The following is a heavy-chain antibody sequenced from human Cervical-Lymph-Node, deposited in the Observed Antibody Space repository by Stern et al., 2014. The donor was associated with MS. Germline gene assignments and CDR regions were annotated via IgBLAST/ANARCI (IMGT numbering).Heavy chain of an antibody. J-gene: IGHJ4*02. Sequence: QLQLQESCPGLVKPSGTLSLTCAVSGGSIGSSNWWSWVRQPPGKGLEWIGEIFPSGSTNYNPSLKRRVTISVDKSKNQFSLRLTSVTAADTAVYYCARNMVREVTFDYWGQGTLVTVSS. D-gene: IGHD3-10*01. CDR2: IFPSGST. CDR3: ARNMVREVTFDY. CDR1: GGSIGSSNW. V-gene: IGHV4-4*02.